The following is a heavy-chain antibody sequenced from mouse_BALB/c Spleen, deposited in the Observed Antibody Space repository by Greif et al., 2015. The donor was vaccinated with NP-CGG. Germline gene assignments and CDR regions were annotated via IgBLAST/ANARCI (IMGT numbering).Heavy chain of an antibody. Sequence: VKLVESGAELMKPGASVKISCKATSYTFSSYWIEWVKQRPGHGLEWIGKILPGSGSTNYNEKFKGKATFTADTSSNAAYMQLSSLTSEDSAVYYCARVPTVVAPYFDYWGQGTTLTVSS. J-gene: IGHJ2*01. CDR1: SYTFSSYW. CDR3: ARVPTVVAPYFDY. D-gene: IGHD1-1*01. CDR2: ILPGSGST. V-gene: IGHV1-9*01.